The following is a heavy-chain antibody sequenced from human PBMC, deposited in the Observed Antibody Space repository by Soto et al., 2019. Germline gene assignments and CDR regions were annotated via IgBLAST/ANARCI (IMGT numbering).Heavy chain of an antibody. CDR1: GFTVSNNY. V-gene: IGHV3-66*01. CDR2: IYSGGST. J-gene: IGHJ4*02. Sequence: EEQLVESGGDLVQPGGSLRLSCAASGFTVSNNYMSWVRQAPGKGLEWVSLIYSGGSTYYADSVKGRFTISRDSSKNTLYLQMNSLRAEDTAMYYCAAYSHKGYWGQGPLVTLSS. CDR3: AAYSHKGY. D-gene: IGHD3-16*01.